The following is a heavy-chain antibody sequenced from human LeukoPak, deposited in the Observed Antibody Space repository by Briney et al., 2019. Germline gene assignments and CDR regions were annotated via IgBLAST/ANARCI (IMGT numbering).Heavy chain of an antibody. D-gene: IGHD3-22*01. J-gene: IGHJ4*02. V-gene: IGHV3-33*01. CDR1: GFTFSSYG. CDR2: IWYDGSNK. CDR3: ARVSPLGYYDSSGQGPFDY. Sequence: TGGSLRLSCAASGFTFSSYGMHWVRQAPGKGLEWVAVIWYDGSNKYYADSVKGRFTISRDNSKSTLYLQMNSLRAEDTAVYYCARVSPLGYYDSSGQGPFDYWGQGTLVTVSS.